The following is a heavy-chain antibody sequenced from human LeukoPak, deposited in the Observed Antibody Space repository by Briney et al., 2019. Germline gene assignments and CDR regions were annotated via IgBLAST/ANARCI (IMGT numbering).Heavy chain of an antibody. CDR1: GFTFSDYN. CDR2: INHSGST. CDR3: ARGGDTAMDNIKGVGMDV. Sequence: GSLRLSCTASGFTFSDYNINWVRQAPGKGLEWIGEINHSGSTNYNPSLKSRVTISVDTSKNQFSLKLSSVTAADTAVYYCARGGDTAMDNIKGVGMDVWGQGTTVTVSS. V-gene: IGHV4-34*01. D-gene: IGHD5-18*01. J-gene: IGHJ6*02.